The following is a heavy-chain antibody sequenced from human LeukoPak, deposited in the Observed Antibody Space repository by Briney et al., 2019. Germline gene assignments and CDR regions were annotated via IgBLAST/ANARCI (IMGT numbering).Heavy chain of an antibody. D-gene: IGHD3-10*01. Sequence: PSETLSLTCTVSGGSISSYYWSWIRQPAGKGLEWIGRIYTSGSITYNPSLKSRVSMSVDTSKNQFSLKLSSVTAEDTAVYYCARDYPGQELLWFGEQAPNWFDPWGQGTLVTVSS. CDR1: GGSISSYY. J-gene: IGHJ5*02. CDR2: IYTSGSI. V-gene: IGHV4-4*07. CDR3: ARDYPGQELLWFGEQAPNWFDP.